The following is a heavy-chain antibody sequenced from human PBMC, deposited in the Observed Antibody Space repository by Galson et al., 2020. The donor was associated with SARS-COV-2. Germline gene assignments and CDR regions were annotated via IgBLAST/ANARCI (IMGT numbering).Heavy chain of an antibody. J-gene: IGHJ4*02. CDR1: GGSLDTFY. Sequence: SETLSLTCTVSGGSLDTFYWSWIRQPPGKGLEWIGYIYYSGFTNYKPSLQSRVSISLDRSKNQFSLKLRSVTAADTAVYYCARHAQYDILTGYTKPFDLWGQGTLVTVSS. CDR3: ARHAQYDILTGYTKPFDL. CDR2: IYYSGFT. D-gene: IGHD3-9*01. V-gene: IGHV4-59*08.